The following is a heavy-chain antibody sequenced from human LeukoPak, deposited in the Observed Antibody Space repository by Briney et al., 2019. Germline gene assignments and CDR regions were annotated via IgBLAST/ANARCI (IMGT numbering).Heavy chain of an antibody. V-gene: IGHV4-34*01. Sequence: SETLSLTCAVFGGSFSGYYWNWIRQPPGKGLEWIGQINPSRNTNYNPSLESRVTISVDTSKKQFSLKLSSVTAADTAVYYCARRYDFWSGYPPPLDYWGQGTLVTVSS. CDR2: INPSRNT. CDR3: ARRYDFWSGYPPPLDY. D-gene: IGHD3-3*01. CDR1: GGSFSGYY. J-gene: IGHJ4*02.